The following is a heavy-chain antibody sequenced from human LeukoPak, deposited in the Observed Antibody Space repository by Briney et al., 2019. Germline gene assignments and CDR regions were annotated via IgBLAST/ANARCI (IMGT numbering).Heavy chain of an antibody. J-gene: IGHJ5*02. CDR2: IYYTGST. Sequence: SETLSVTCMVSGGSITSFYWSWVRQPPGKGLEWIGYIYYTGSTNYNPALKSRVTISMDTSKDQFSLRLNSVSAADTAVYFCARSAGPYSNYVNGWLDPWGRGTLVTVSS. CDR1: GGSITSFY. D-gene: IGHD4-11*01. CDR3: ARSAGPYSNYVNGWLDP. V-gene: IGHV4-59*01.